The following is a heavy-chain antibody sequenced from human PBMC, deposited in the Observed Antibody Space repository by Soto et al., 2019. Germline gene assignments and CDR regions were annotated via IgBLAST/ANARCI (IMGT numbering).Heavy chain of an antibody. CDR3: AKDSLPGSDWYLNSFDY. D-gene: IGHD6-19*01. Sequence: PGGSLRLSCAASGFTFSSYAMSWVRQAPGKGLEWVSSISSSGGGTYHADSVKGRFTISRDNSKNTLYLQMNSLRAEDTAVYYCAKDSLPGSDWYLNSFDYWGQGALVTVSS. V-gene: IGHV3-23*01. CDR2: ISSSGGGT. J-gene: IGHJ4*02. CDR1: GFTFSSYA.